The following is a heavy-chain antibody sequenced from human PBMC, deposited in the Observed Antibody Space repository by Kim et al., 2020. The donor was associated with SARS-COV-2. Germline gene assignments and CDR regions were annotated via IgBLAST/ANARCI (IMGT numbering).Heavy chain of an antibody. J-gene: IGHJ4*02. CDR3: AKDFSAWGSGYSSRAI. V-gene: IGHV3-33*06. D-gene: IGHD3-22*01. CDR1: GFTFSSYG. Sequence: GGSLRLSCAASGFTFSSYGMHWVRQAPGKGLEWVAVIWYDGSNKYYADSVKGRFTISRDNSKNKLYLQMNSLRAEDTAVYYCAKDFSAWGSGYSSRAIWGQGTLVTVSS. CDR2: IWYDGSNK.